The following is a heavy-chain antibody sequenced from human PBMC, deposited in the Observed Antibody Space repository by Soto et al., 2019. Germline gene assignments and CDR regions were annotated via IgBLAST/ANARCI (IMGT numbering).Heavy chain of an antibody. CDR2: ISGSGGST. V-gene: IGHV3-23*01. J-gene: IGHJ4*02. CDR3: AKVGCSSTSCYARPTYFDY. Sequence: GGSLRLSCAASGFTFSSYAMSWVRQAPGKGLEWVSAISGSGGSTYYADSVKGRFTISRDNSKNTLYLQMNSLRAEDTAVYYCAKVGCSSTSCYARPTYFDYWGQGTLVTVSS. D-gene: IGHD2-2*01. CDR1: GFTFSSYA.